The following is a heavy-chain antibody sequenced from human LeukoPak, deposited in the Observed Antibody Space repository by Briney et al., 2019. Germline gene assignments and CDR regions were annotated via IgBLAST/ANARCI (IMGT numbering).Heavy chain of an antibody. CDR1: GFTFSSYV. D-gene: IGHD6-6*01. J-gene: IGHJ4*02. CDR3: EIECFAARWD. Sequence: GGSLRLSCAASGFTFSSYVMHWVRQAPGKGLEWVSSITSSSTFIYYADSVKGRFTLSTDNAKNSLDLQMGSPTAEDTVVYYCEIECFAARWDWGQGTLVPVSS. V-gene: IGHV3-21*06. CDR2: ITSSSTFI.